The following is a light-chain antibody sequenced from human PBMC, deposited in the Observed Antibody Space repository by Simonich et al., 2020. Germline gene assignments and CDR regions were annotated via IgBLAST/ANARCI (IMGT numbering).Light chain of an antibody. CDR2: DVS. Sequence: QSALTQPASVSGSPGQSITISCTGTSSDVGGYNYVSWYQQHPGKAPKLMIYDVSKGPSGGVNLFSGSKSGNTTSLTISGLQDEDEADYYCSSYASSSTWVFGGGTKLTVL. J-gene: IGLJ3*02. CDR3: SSYASSSTWV. V-gene: IGLV2-14*01. CDR1: SSDVGGYNY.